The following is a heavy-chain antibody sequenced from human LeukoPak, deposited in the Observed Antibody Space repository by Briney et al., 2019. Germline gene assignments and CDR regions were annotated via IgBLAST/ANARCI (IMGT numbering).Heavy chain of an antibody. D-gene: IGHD3-3*01. J-gene: IGHJ4*02. V-gene: IGHV3-48*03. CDR3: ARGFGSLDY. Sequence: PGGSLRLSCAASGFTFSTYEMNWVRQAPGKGLEWVSYSSSSGRTKYYADSVKGRFTISRDNAKNSLYLQMNSLRAEDTAVYYCARGFGSLDYWGRGTLVTVSS. CDR2: SSSSGRTK. CDR1: GFTFSTYE.